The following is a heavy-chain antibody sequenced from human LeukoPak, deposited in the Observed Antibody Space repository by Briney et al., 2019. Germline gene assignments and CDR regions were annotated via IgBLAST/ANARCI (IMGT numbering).Heavy chain of an antibody. CDR2: IWYDGSNK. CDR1: GFTFSSYG. J-gene: IGHJ4*02. Sequence: GGSLRLSCAASGFTFSSYGMHWVRQAPGKGLEWVAVIWYDGSNKYYADSVKGRFTISRDNSKNTLYLQMNSLRAEDTAVYYCAKDLVLRFLEWTLDYWGQGTLVTVSS. D-gene: IGHD3-3*01. V-gene: IGHV3-33*06. CDR3: AKDLVLRFLEWTLDY.